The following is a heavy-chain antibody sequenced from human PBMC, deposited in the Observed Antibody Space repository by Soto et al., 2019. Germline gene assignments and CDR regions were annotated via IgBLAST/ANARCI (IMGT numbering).Heavy chain of an antibody. CDR1: GASISSRTDY. Sequence: QVQLQESGPGLVKPSQTLSLTCTVSGASISSRTDYWTWVRQHPGEGLEWIGYFYDSETTHYNPSIRSRISTSVDTSKNHFSLNMRSVTAADTAVYFCAWSSVGFGDLKSWGQGTLVVGSS. J-gene: IGHJ4*02. CDR2: FYDSETT. D-gene: IGHD3-10*01. CDR3: AWSSVGFGDLKS. V-gene: IGHV4-31*03.